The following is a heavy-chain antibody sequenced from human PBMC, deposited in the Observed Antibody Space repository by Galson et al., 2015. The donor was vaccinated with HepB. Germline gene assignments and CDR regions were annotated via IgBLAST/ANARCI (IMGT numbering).Heavy chain of an antibody. Sequence: SVKVSCKASGYTFTSYDINWVRQATGQGLEWMGWMNPNSGNTGYAQKFQGRVTMTRNTSISTAYMELSSLRSEDTAVYYCARVPRIAGVTYYYYYMDVWGKGTTVTVSS. V-gene: IGHV1-8*01. CDR2: MNPNSGNT. CDR1: GYTFTSYD. CDR3: ARVPRIAGVTYYYYYMDV. J-gene: IGHJ6*03. D-gene: IGHD6-25*01.